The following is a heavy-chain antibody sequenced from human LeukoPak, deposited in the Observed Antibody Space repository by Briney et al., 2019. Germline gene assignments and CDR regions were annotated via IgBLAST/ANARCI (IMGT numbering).Heavy chain of an antibody. D-gene: IGHD3-10*01. CDR2: IKQGGNEK. V-gene: IGHV3-7*03. CDR1: GFTFSSYW. CDR3: ARYIEGSYRARGAFDI. Sequence: PGGSLRLSCAASGFTFSSYWMSWVRQAPGKGLEWVANIKQGGNEKYYVDSVKGRFTISRDNSKNTLYLQMNSLRAEDTAVYYCARYIEGSYRARGAFDIWGQGTTVTVSS. J-gene: IGHJ3*02.